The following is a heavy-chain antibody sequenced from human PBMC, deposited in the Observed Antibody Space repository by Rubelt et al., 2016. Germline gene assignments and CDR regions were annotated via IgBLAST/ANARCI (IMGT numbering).Heavy chain of an antibody. J-gene: IGHJ4*02. CDR3: ASKGRRMITFGGVIVRFDY. V-gene: IGHV4-30-4*07. CDR2: GST. D-gene: IGHD3-16*02. Sequence: GSTYYNPSLKSRVTISVDTSKNQFSLKLSSVTAADTAVYYCASKGRRMITFGGVIVRFDYWGQGTLVTVSS.